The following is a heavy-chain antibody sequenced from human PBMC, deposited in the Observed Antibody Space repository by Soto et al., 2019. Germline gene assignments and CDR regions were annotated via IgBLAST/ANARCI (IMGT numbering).Heavy chain of an antibody. V-gene: IGHV1-2*04. Sequence: GXSVNVSCKASVYSFTDYHIHWVRQAPGQGLEWLGRINPKSGGTSTAQKFQGWVTMTRDRSISTVYMELTRLRSDDTAVYFCARGHSTDCSNGVCSFFYNHEMDAWGQGTTATVSS. CDR2: INPKSGGT. D-gene: IGHD2-8*01. CDR1: VYSFTDYH. CDR3: ARGHSTDCSNGVCSFFYNHEMDA. J-gene: IGHJ6*02.